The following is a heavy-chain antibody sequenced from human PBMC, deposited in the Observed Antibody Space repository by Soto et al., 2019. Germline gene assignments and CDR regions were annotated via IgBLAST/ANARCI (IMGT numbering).Heavy chain of an antibody. CDR2: LDGAGGST. J-gene: IGHJ6*02. Sequence: SLRLSCLASGFTFSDFAMTWVRHVPGRGLEWVASLDGAGGSTYYAESVRGRFSISRDNSQNTLFLQMKRLTVDDTAIYYCAAPRDEYGSGVSWFTYGMDIWGQGTTVTVSS. CDR3: AAPRDEYGSGVSWFTYGMDI. D-gene: IGHD3-10*01. V-gene: IGHV3-23*01. CDR1: GFTFSDFA.